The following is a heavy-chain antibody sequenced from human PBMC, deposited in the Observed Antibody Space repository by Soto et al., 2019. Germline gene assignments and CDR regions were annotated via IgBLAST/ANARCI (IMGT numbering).Heavy chain of an antibody. V-gene: IGHV1-46*01. CDR1: GYNFTIYY. CDR2: INPRVDRT. Sequence: QVQLVQSGAEVKKPGASVRVSCKASGYNFTIYYMHWVRQAPGQGLEWMGIINPRVDRTSYAQQFQGRVTMTRDTSTSTVYMELSSLRSEDTAVYYCARPSGSYYDGASAFDIWGQGTMVTVSS. CDR3: ARPSGSYYDGASAFDI. J-gene: IGHJ3*02. D-gene: IGHD1-26*01.